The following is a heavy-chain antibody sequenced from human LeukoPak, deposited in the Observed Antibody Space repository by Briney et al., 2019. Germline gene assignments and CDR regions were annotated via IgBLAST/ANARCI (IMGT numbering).Heavy chain of an antibody. CDR1: GFTFSNYA. D-gene: IGHD6-13*01. CDR2: ISGSGGST. Sequence: GGSLRLSCAASGFTFSNYAMSWVRQGPGKGLEWVSTISGSGGSTYYADSVKGRFTISRDNSKNTLFLQMNSLRADDTAVYFCAKDQKSIAATGYDYWGQGTLVTVSS. CDR3: AKDQKSIAATGYDY. V-gene: IGHV3-23*01. J-gene: IGHJ4*02.